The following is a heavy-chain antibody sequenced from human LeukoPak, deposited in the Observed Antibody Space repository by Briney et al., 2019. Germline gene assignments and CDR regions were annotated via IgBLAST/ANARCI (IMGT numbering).Heavy chain of an antibody. CDR1: GYTFTGYY. Sequence: GASVKVSCKASGYTFTGYYMHWVRQAPGQGLEWMGIINPGGGSTSYPQKFQGRVTMTRDTSTSTVYMELSSLRSEDTAFYFCARDEVAGTYYFDNWGQGTLVTVSS. J-gene: IGHJ4*02. CDR2: INPGGGST. V-gene: IGHV1-46*01. CDR3: ARDEVAGTYYFDN. D-gene: IGHD6-19*01.